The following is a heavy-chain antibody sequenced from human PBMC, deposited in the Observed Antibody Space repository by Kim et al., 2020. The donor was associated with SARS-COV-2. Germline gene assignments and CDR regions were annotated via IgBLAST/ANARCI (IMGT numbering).Heavy chain of an antibody. CDR3: ARLAPAHYDILTGYLHYYG. D-gene: IGHD3-9*01. Sequence: SETLSLICTVSGVSISSYYWSWIRQPPGKGLEWIGYIYYSGSTNYNPSLKSRVTISVDTSKNQFSLKLSSVTAADTVVYYCARLAPAHYDILTGYLHYYG. V-gene: IGHV4-59*08. CDR1: GVSISSYY. J-gene: IGHJ6*01. CDR2: IYYSGST.